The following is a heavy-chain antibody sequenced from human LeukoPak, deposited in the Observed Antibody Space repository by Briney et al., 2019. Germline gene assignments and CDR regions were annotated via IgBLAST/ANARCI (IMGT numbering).Heavy chain of an antibody. CDR2: ISSSSSYI. V-gene: IGHV3-21*01. Sequence: GGCLRLSCAASGFTFSSYSMNWVRQAPGEGLWWVSSISSSSSYIYYADSVKGRLTICRDNDKNSLYLQMNSLRAEDTAVYYCAREVAVAGTLLDYWGQGTLVTVSS. CDR1: GFTFSSYS. J-gene: IGHJ4*02. D-gene: IGHD6-19*01. CDR3: AREVAVAGTLLDY.